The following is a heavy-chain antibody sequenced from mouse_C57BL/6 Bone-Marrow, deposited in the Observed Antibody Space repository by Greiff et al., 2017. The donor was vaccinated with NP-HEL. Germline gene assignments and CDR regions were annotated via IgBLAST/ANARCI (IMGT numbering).Heavy chain of an antibody. CDR1: GFTFSDYS. Sequence: EVKLMESEGGLVQPGSSMKLSCTASGFTFSDYSMAWVRQVPEKGLEWVANIYYDGSSSYYLDSLKSRFIISRDNAKNILYLQMSSLKSEDTATYYCAREGGLRRRTYAMDYWGQGTSVTVSS. D-gene: IGHD2-4*01. V-gene: IGHV5-16*01. J-gene: IGHJ4*01. CDR3: AREGGLRRRTYAMDY. CDR2: IYYDGSSS.